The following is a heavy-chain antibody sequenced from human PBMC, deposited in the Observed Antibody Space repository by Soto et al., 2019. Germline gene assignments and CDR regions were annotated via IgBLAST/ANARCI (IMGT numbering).Heavy chain of an antibody. CDR2: VSGSGNTQ. CDR3: ARDPKSGNQKLYFDX. V-gene: IGHV3-48*02. CDR1: GFSFRSYS. D-gene: IGHD1-26*01. J-gene: IGHJ4*02. Sequence: PGGSLRLSCVASGFSFRSYSMNWVRQAPGKGPEWVAYVSGSGNTQYYADSVKGRFTISRDNAMQSLYLQLNSLRDEDTAVYYCARDPKSGNQKLYFDXWGQGA.